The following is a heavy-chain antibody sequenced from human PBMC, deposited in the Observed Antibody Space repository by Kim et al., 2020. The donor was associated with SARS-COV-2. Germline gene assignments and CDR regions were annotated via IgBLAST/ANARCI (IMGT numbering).Heavy chain of an antibody. D-gene: IGHD6-19*01. V-gene: IGHV1-2*04. CDR1: GYTFTGYY. CDR3: ARGGPIYSSGWSNAPEWGPNYYYYYGMDV. CDR2: INPNSGGT. Sequence: ASVKVSCKASGYTFTGYYMHWVRQAPGQGLEWMGWINPNSGGTNYAQKFQGWVTMTRDTSISTAYMELSRLRSDDTAVYYCARGGPIYSSGWSNAPEWGPNYYYYYGMDVWGQGTTVTVSS. J-gene: IGHJ6*02.